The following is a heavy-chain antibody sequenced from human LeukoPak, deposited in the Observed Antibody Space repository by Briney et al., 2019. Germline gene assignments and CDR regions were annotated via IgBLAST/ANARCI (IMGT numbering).Heavy chain of an antibody. V-gene: IGHV4-38-2*02. J-gene: IGHJ5*02. CDR2: ISHSGST. Sequence: SETLSLTCAVFGYFITSGFSWGWIRQPPGKGLEWIGTISHSGSTDYKSTLESRLTISMDTSKNQFSLRLASVTAADTAVYYCAREGAVPGIDPWGQGTLVTVSS. D-gene: IGHD3-16*01. CDR1: GYFITSGFS. CDR3: AREGAVPGIDP.